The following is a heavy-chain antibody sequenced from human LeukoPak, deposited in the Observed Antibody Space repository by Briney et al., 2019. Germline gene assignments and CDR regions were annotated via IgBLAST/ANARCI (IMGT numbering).Heavy chain of an antibody. D-gene: IGHD3-3*01. J-gene: IGHJ3*02. CDR3: ARDGAITIHAFDI. CDR1: GGSISSGSYY. Sequence: SETLSLTCTVSGGSISSGSYYWSWIRQPAGKGLEWIGRIYTSGSTNYNPSLKSRVTISVDTSKNQFSLKLTSVTAADTAVYYCARDGAITIHAFDIWGQGTMVTASS. CDR2: IYTSGST. V-gene: IGHV4-61*02.